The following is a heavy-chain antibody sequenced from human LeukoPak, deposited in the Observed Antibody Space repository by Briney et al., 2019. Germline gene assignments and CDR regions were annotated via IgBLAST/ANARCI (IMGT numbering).Heavy chain of an antibody. CDR3: ARDKIQQLVPLGAFDI. D-gene: IGHD6-13*01. CDR2: IYTSGST. V-gene: IGHV4-4*07. J-gene: IGHJ3*02. CDR1: GGSISSYY. Sequence: PSETLSLTCTVSGGSISSYYWSWIRQPAGKGLEWIGRIYTSGSTNYNPSLKSRVTMTVDTSKNQLSLKLSSVTAADTAVYYCARDKIQQLVPLGAFDIWGQGTMVTVSS.